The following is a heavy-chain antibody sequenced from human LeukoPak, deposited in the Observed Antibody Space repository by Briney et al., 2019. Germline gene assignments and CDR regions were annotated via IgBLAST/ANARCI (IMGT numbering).Heavy chain of an antibody. D-gene: IGHD2-8*02. CDR2: ISGSGGST. J-gene: IGHJ4*02. V-gene: IGHV3-23*01. CDR3: AKDQPPGGVSVMYYFDY. CDR1: GFTFSSYA. Sequence: PGGSLRLSCAASGFTFSSYAMSWVRQAPGKGLEWVSAISGSGGSTYYADSVKGRFTISRDNSKNTLYLQMNSLRAEDTAVYYCAKDQPPGGVSVMYYFDYWGQGTLVTVSS.